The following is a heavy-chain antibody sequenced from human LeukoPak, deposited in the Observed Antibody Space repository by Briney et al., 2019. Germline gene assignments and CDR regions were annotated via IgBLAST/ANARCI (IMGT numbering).Heavy chain of an antibody. CDR2: TYYRSKWKN. Sequence: SQTLSLTCAISGDSVSSNSASWNWIRQSPSRGLEWLGRTYYRSKWKNDYAVSVKSRITINPDTSKNQFSLKLTSVTAADTALYYCAKDLAYCGGDCQDLYDVFDIWGQGTLVTVSS. J-gene: IGHJ3*02. V-gene: IGHV6-1*01. CDR3: AKDLAYCGGDCQDLYDVFDI. D-gene: IGHD2-21*02. CDR1: GDSVSSNSAS.